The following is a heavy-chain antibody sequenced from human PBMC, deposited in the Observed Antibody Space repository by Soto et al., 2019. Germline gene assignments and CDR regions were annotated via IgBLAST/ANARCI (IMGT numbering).Heavy chain of an antibody. CDR3: ASSREAVTTDYFDY. J-gene: IGHJ4*02. D-gene: IGHD4-4*01. V-gene: IGHV3-11*01. CDR1: GFTFSDYY. CDR2: ISSSGSTI. Sequence: PGGSLRLSCAASGFTFSDYYMSWIRQAPGKGLEWVSYISSSGSTIYYADSVKGRFTISRDNAKNSLYLQMNSLRAEDTAVYYCASSREAVTTDYFDYWGQGTLVTVSS.